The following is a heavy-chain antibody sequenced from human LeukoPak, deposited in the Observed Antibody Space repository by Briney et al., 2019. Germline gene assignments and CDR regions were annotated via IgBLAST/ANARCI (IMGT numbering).Heavy chain of an antibody. Sequence: GGSLRLSCAASGFTFSSYAMSWVRQAPGKGLEGGAAVSGRGGSTYYADSVKGRFTCSRDNSKNTMSLQITSLRAEDTAVYYCAKKSLGSPNNKYSFDYWGQGTLVTVSS. CDR3: AKKSLGSPNNKYSFDY. CDR2: VSGRGGST. V-gene: IGHV3-23*01. D-gene: IGHD1/OR15-1a*01. CDR1: GFTFSSYA. J-gene: IGHJ4*02.